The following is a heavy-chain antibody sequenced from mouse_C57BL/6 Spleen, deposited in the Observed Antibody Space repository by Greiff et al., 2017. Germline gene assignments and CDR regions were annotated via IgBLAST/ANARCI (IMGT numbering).Heavy chain of an antibody. CDR1: GYTFTSYT. CDR2: INPSCGYT. Sequence: VQLQQSGAELARPGASVKMSCKASGYTFTSYTMHWVHQRPGQGLEWIGYINPSCGYTKYNQTFTDQATLTEDKSSSTPYMQLCSLTAEDYAVDYGARGGYGSILYAMDYWGQGTSVTVSA. CDR3: ARGGYGSILYAMDY. D-gene: IGHD1-1*01. V-gene: IGHV1-4*01. J-gene: IGHJ4*01.